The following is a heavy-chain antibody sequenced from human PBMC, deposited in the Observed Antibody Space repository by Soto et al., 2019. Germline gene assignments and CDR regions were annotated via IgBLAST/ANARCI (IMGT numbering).Heavy chain of an antibody. J-gene: IGHJ5*02. CDR2: IYPGDSDT. D-gene: IGHD6-19*01. Sequence: PGESLKVSCKGSGYSFTTYWIGWVRQMPGKGLEWMGIIYPGDSDTRYSPSFQGQVTISADKSISTAYLQWSSLKASDTAMYYCARLISHSSGWYGGGWENNWFDPWGQGTLVTVSS. CDR1: GYSFTTYW. V-gene: IGHV5-51*01. CDR3: ARLISHSSGWYGGGWENNWFDP.